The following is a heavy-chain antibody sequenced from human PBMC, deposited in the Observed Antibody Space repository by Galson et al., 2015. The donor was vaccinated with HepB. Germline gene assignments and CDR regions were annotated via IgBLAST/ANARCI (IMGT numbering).Heavy chain of an antibody. V-gene: IGHV1-18*04. J-gene: IGHJ4*02. D-gene: IGHD6-19*01. CDR1: GYTFTSYG. CDR3: ARGVGVAVAGILDY. CDR2: ISAYNGNT. Sequence: SVKVSCKASGYTFTSYGISWVRQAPGQGLEWMGWISAYNGNTNHAQKLQGRVTMTTDTSTSTAYMELRSLRSDDTAVYYCARGVGVAVAGILDYWGQGTLVTVSS.